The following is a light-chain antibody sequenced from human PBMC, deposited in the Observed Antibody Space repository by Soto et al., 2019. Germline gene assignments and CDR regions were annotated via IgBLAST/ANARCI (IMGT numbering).Light chain of an antibody. CDR3: QQSGT. V-gene: IGKV3-15*01. CDR1: QSVSSN. J-gene: IGKJ3*01. CDR2: GAS. Sequence: EIVMTQSPATLSVSPGERATLSCRASQSVSSNLAWYQQKPGQAPRLLIFGASTRATGIPARFSGSGSGTEFTLTISSLQSEDFAVYYCQQSGTFGPGTKADIK.